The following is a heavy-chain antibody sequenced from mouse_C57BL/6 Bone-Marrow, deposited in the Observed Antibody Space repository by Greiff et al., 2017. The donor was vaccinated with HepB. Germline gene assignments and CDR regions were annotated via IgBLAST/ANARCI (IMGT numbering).Heavy chain of an antibody. D-gene: IGHD2-2*01. V-gene: IGHV1-74*01. J-gene: IGHJ3*01. CDR2: IHPSASDT. CDR1: GYTFTSYW. CDR3: AIRSYGYSFAY. Sequence: QVQLKQPGAELVKPGASVKVSCKASGYTFTSYWMHWVKQRPGQGLEWIGRIHPSASDTNYNQKFKGKATLTVDKASSTAYMQLSSLTSEDSAVYYCAIRSYGYSFAYWGQGTLVTVSA.